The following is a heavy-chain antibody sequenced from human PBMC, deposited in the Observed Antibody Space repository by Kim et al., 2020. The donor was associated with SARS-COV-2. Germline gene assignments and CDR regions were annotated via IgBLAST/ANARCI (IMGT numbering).Heavy chain of an antibody. V-gene: IGHV3-23*01. D-gene: IGHD1-1*01. J-gene: IGHJ4*02. Sequence: GGSLRLSCVVSGFTFNTYGMNWVRQAPGKGLEWVSGITGSGDNTYYADSVKGRFTISRDNSKNTLYLQMNSLRAEDTAIYYCAKLARDVTIDYWGQGTLVTVSS. CDR3: AKLARDVTIDY. CDR2: ITGSGDNT. CDR1: GFTFNTYG.